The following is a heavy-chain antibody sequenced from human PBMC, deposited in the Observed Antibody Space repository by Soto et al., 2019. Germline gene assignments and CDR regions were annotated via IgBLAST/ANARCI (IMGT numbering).Heavy chain of an antibody. CDR3: AREYSSSAGYFDY. Sequence: PSETLSLTCTVSRYSISSGYYWGWIRQSPGKGLEWLGSIYHSVNIHNNLSLKSRVTISVDTSRNQFSLRLNSVTAADTAVYFCAREYSSSAGYFDYWGPGVLVTVSS. CDR2: IYHSVNI. D-gene: IGHD5-18*01. CDR1: RYSISSGYY. J-gene: IGHJ4*02. V-gene: IGHV4-38-2*02.